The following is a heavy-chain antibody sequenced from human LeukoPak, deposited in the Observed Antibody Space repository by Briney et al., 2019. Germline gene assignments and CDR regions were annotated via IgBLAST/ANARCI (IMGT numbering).Heavy chain of an antibody. V-gene: IGHV4-34*01. D-gene: IGHD3-10*01. CDR1: GFTFSNYW. Sequence: PGESLRLSCAASGFTFSNYWMSWVRQPPGKGLEWIGEINHSGSTNYNPSLKSRVTISVDTSKNQSSLKLSSVPASDTAVYYWARAYITMVRGFQTSNWFDPWGPGNPVTVSP. CDR3: ARAYITMVRGFQTSNWFDP. CDR2: INHSGST. J-gene: IGHJ5*02.